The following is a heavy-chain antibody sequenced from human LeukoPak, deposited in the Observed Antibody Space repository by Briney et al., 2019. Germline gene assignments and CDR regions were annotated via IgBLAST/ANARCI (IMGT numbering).Heavy chain of an antibody. Sequence: GGTLRLSCAASGFTFSSYAMSWVRQAPGKGLEWVSYISGSSSYIYYADSVKGRFTFSRDNAKNSLYLQMNSLRAEDTGVYYCAIAGKQWLERYVDYWGQGGLVTVSS. D-gene: IGHD6-19*01. CDR1: GFTFSSYA. CDR2: ISGSSSYI. CDR3: AIAGKQWLERYVDY. J-gene: IGHJ4*02. V-gene: IGHV3-21*05.